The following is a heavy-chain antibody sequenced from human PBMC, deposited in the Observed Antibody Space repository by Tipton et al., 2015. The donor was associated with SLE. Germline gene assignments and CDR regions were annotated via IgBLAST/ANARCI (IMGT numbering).Heavy chain of an antibody. CDR3: AKDQRITMIVGAFDI. CDR1: GFTFDDYA. V-gene: IGHV3-9*01. Sequence: SLRLSCAASGFTFDDYAMHWVRQAPGKGLEWVSGISWNSGSIGYADSVKGRFTISRDNAKNSLYLQMNSLRAGDTALYYCAKDQRITMIVGAFDIWGQGTMVTVSS. D-gene: IGHD3-22*01. CDR2: ISWNSGSI. J-gene: IGHJ3*02.